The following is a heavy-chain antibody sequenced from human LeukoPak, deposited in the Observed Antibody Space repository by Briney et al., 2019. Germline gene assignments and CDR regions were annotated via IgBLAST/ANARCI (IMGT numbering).Heavy chain of an antibody. D-gene: IGHD3-10*01. J-gene: IGHJ6*03. CDR3: ARGLMVRGVIYYMDV. V-gene: IGHV1-2*02. CDR1: GYTFTGYY. CDR2: INPNSGGT. Sequence: ASVKVSCKASGYTFTGYYMHWVRQAPGQGLEWMGWINPNSGGTNYAQKFQGRVTMTRDTSISTAYLELSRLSSDDTAVYYCARGLMVRGVIYYMDVWGKGTTVTVSS.